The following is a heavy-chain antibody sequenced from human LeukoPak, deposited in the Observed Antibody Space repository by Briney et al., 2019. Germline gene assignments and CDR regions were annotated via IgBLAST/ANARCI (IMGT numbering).Heavy chain of an antibody. J-gene: IGHJ4*02. V-gene: IGHV1-69*04. CDR3: AAALYIGLLLSAFAF. Sequence: SVKVSCKASGYAFTSYGISWVRQAPGQGLEWMGRIIPIVDETDYTQKFQGRVTFTADKSTSTAYMELSGLTSEDTAVYYCAAALYIGLLLSAFAFWGQRTPVIVSS. CDR2: IIPIVDET. CDR1: GYAFTSYG. D-gene: IGHD3-10*01.